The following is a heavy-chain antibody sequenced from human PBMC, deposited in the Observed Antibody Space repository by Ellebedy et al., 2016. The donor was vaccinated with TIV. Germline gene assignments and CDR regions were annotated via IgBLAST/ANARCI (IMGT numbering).Heavy chain of an antibody. CDR1: GGSISSNNSS. CDR2: IHYSGST. J-gene: IGHJ4*02. V-gene: IGHV4-61*05. CDR3: ARVSRYFEY. Sequence: MPSETLSLTCTVSGGSISSNNSSWGWIRQPPGKGLEYIGYIHYSGSTYYKPSLKSRLTLSVDTSKNQFSLNLSSVTAADTAVYYCARVSRYFEYWGQGILVPVSS.